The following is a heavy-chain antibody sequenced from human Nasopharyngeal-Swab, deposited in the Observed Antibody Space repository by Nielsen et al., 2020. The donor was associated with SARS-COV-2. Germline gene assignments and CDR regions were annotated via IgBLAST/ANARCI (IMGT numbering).Heavy chain of an antibody. D-gene: IGHD5-12*01. CDR1: GFTVSSNY. Sequence: GKSLKISYAASGFTVSSNYMSWVRQAPGKGLEWVSVIYSGGSTYYADSVKGRFTISRHNSKNTLYLQMNSLRAEDTAVYYCARDSVAGWYFDLWGRGTLVTVSS. J-gene: IGHJ2*01. CDR3: ARDSVAGWYFDL. CDR2: IYSGGST. V-gene: IGHV3-53*04.